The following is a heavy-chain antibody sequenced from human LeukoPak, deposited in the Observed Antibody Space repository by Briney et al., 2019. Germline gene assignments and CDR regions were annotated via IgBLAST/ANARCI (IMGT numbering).Heavy chain of an antibody. CDR1: GFTFSSYS. J-gene: IGHJ6*04. CDR3: AREAGAAKRAMDV. D-gene: IGHD4/OR15-4a*01. Sequence: GGSLRLSCAASGFTFSSYSMNWVRQAPGKGLEWVSSISSSSSYIYYADSVKGRFTNSRDNAKNSLYLQMNSLRAEDTAVYYCAREAGAAKRAMDVWGKGTTVTVSS. CDR2: ISSSSSYI. V-gene: IGHV3-21*01.